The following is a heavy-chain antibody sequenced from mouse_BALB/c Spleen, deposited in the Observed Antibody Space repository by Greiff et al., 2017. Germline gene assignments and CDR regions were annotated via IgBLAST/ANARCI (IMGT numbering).Heavy chain of an antibody. CDR2: INPSTGYT. Sequence: QVQLQQSGAELAKPGASVKMSCKASGYTFTSYWMHWVKQRPGQGLEWIGYINPSTGYTEYNQKFKDKATLTADKSSSTAYMQLSSLTSEDSAVYYCARGETWFAYWGQGTLVTVSA. J-gene: IGHJ3*01. CDR3: ARGETWFAY. CDR1: GYTFTSYW. V-gene: IGHV1-7*01.